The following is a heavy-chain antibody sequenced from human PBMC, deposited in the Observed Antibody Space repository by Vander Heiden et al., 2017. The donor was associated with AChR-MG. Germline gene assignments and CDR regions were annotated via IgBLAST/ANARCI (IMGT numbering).Heavy chain of an antibody. CDR1: GFTFDDYG. CDR3: ARDNRGFEY. V-gene: IGHV3-20*01. J-gene: IGHJ4*02. D-gene: IGHD3-10*01. Sequence: EVQLVESGGGVVRPGGSLRLSCAASGFTFDDYGMTWVRQAPGKGLEWVSGINWRGRTTGYADSVKGRFTISRDNTKNSLHLQMNSLRVEDTALYHCARDNRGFEYWGQGALGIVSS. CDR2: INWRGRTT.